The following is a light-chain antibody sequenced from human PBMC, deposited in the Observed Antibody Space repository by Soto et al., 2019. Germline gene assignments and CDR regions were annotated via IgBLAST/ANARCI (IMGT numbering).Light chain of an antibody. V-gene: IGKV3-20*01. CDR1: QSVSSSY. CDR3: QQDSSSITWT. CDR2: GAS. Sequence: EIVLTQSPGTLSLSPGERATLSCRASQSVSSSYLAWYQQKPGQAPRLLIYGASSRATGIPDRFSGSGSGTDFTLTISRLEPEDFAVYYYQQDSSSITWTFGQGTKVEIK. J-gene: IGKJ1*01.